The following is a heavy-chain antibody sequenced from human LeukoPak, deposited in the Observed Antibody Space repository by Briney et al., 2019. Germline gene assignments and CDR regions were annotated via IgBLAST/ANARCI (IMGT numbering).Heavy chain of an antibody. CDR2: INHSGST. D-gene: IGHD4-11*01. Sequence: PSETLSLTCAVYGGSFSGYYWSWIRQLPGKGLEWIGEINHSGSTNYNPSLKSRVTISVDTSKNQFSLKLSSVTAADTAVYYCARIPSMTTVTTFRRGSTFDIWGQGTMVTVSS. CDR3: ARIPSMTTVTTFRRGSTFDI. CDR1: GGSFSGYY. J-gene: IGHJ3*02. V-gene: IGHV4-34*01.